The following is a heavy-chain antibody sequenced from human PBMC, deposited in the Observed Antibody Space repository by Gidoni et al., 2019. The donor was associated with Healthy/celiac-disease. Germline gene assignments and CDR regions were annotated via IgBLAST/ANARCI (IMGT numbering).Heavy chain of an antibody. D-gene: IGHD3-22*01. CDR2: IIPIFGTA. CDR1: GGTFSSYA. CDR3: AREGDSSGYRAWYDP. J-gene: IGHJ5*02. V-gene: IGHV1-69*01. Sequence: QVQLVQSGAEVKKPGSSVKVSCTASGGTFSSYAISWVRQAPGQGLEWMGGIIPIFGTANYAQKFQGRVTITADESTSTAYMELSSLRSEDTAVYYCAREGDSSGYRAWYDPWGQGTLVTVSS.